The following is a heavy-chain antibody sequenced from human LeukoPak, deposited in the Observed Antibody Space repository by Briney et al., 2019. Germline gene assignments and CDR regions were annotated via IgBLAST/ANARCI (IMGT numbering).Heavy chain of an antibody. D-gene: IGHD6-13*01. J-gene: IGHJ6*02. CDR2: ISYDGVNE. Sequence: PGGSLRLSCASSGFPFSSYGMHWVRQGPGKGLEWVSYISYDGVNEYYADSVKGRFTISRDNSKNTLYLQMNSLRGDDTGMYFCAKDSSTSNYYYGLDVWGQGTTVTVSS. CDR3: AKDSSTSNYYYGLDV. V-gene: IGHV3-30*02. CDR1: GFPFSSYG.